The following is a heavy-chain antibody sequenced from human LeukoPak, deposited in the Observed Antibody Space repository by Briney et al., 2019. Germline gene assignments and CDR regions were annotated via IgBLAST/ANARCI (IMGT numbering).Heavy chain of an antibody. Sequence: GGSLRLSCAASGFTFSSYAMSWVRQAPGKGLEWVSAISGSGGSTYYADSVKGRFTISRDNSKNTLYLQMNSLRAEDTAVYYCAKDGQLVPFNPHFDYWGQGTLVTVSS. D-gene: IGHD6-6*01. CDR3: AKDGQLVPFNPHFDY. CDR2: ISGSGGST. J-gene: IGHJ4*02. V-gene: IGHV3-23*01. CDR1: GFTFSSYA.